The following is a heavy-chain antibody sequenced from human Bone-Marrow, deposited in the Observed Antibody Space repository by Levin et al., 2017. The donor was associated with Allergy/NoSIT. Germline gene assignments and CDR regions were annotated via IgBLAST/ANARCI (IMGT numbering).Heavy chain of an antibody. CDR3: ARAKWSLSGTVATPSYCLDV. Sequence: LRLSCVVSGGSMSSGGYPWSWVRQPPGKGLEWIGYIYYRGSTYYNPSLKSRITMSVDRSKNQFSLNLDSVTAADTAVYYCARAKWSLSGTVATPSYCLDVWGKGTTVTVSS. D-gene: IGHD5-12*01. V-gene: IGHV4-30-2*01. CDR1: GGSMSSGGYP. CDR2: IYYRGST. J-gene: IGHJ6*03.